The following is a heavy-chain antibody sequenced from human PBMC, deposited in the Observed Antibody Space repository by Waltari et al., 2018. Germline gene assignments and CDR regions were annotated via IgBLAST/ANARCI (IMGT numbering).Heavy chain of an antibody. Sequence: HVQLQESGPGLVKPSETLSLTCTVSGDFPSDDHWPWIRQAPGKGLEWIAYLRNTGSTKRNPSLESRVTISADTSKKQFTLRLTSVTAADTAVYYCARLPTKYYDSLGWGFFDQWGQGILVTVSS. CDR2: LRNTGST. CDR3: ARLPTKYYDSLGWGFFDQ. J-gene: IGHJ4*02. V-gene: IGHV4-59*08. D-gene: IGHD3-22*01. CDR1: GDFPSDDH.